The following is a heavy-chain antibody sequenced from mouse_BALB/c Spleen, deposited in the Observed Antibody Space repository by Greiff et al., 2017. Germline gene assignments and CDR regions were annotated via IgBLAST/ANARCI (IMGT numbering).Heavy chain of an antibody. V-gene: IGHV5-17*02. CDR2: ISSGSSTI. CDR1: GFTFSSFG. J-gene: IGHJ4*01. CDR3: ARGVYYYGSSYNAMDY. D-gene: IGHD1-1*01. Sequence: EVKVVESGGGLVQPGGSRKLSCAASGFTFSSFGMHWVRQAPEKGLEWVAYISSGSSTIYYADTVKGRFTISRDNPKNTLFLQMTSLRSEDTAMYYCARGVYYYGSSYNAMDYWGQGTAVTVSS.